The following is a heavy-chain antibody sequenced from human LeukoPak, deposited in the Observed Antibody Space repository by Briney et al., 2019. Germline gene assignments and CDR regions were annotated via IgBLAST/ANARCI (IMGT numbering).Heavy chain of an antibody. V-gene: IGHV3-7*01. CDR3: ARASPGVVFNYFDY. J-gene: IGHJ4*01. CDR2: IDEAGKDR. D-gene: IGHD2-15*01. CDR1: GFTIDSFY. Sequence: GGSLRLSCVASGFTIDSFYMSWVRQAPGKGLEWVANIDEAGKDRYYSDSVKGRFTISRDNTKNSVFLDMTSLRVEDTATYFCARASPGVVFNYFDYWGQGALVPVSS.